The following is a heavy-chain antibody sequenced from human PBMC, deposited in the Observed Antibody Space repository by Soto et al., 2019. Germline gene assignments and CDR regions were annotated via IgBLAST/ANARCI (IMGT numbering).Heavy chain of an antibody. Sequence: PSETLSLTCTVSGGSISSGGYYRSWIRQQPGKGLEWIGYIYYSGSTYYNPSLKSRVTISVDTSKNQFSLKLSSVTAADTAVYYCARGRGRYCSSTSCNYDAFDIWGQGTMVTVSS. D-gene: IGHD2-2*01. CDR2: IYYSGST. CDR3: ARGRGRYCSSTSCNYDAFDI. CDR1: GGSISSGGYY. V-gene: IGHV4-31*03. J-gene: IGHJ3*02.